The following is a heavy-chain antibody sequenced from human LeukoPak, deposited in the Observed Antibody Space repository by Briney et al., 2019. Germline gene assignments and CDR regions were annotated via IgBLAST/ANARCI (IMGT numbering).Heavy chain of an antibody. D-gene: IGHD5-24*01. CDR3: ARGMATIDGYYYYMDV. Sequence: PGGSLRLSCAASGFTFSSYSMNWVRPAPGKGLEWVSSISSSSSYIYYADSVKGRFTISRDNAKNSLYLQMSSLRAEDTAVYYCARGMATIDGYYYYMDVWGKGTTVTVSS. CDR1: GFTFSSYS. CDR2: ISSSSSYI. V-gene: IGHV3-21*01. J-gene: IGHJ6*03.